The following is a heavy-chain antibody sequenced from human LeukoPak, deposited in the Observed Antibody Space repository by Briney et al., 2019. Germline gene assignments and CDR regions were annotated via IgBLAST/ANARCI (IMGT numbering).Heavy chain of an antibody. V-gene: IGHV3-9*03. CDR1: GFTFSSYG. D-gene: IGHD3-3*01. J-gene: IGHJ4*02. Sequence: GGSLRLSCAASGFTFSSYGMSWVRQAPGKGLEWVSGISWNSGSIGYADSVKGRFTISRDNAKNSLYLQMNSLRAEDMALYYCAKGRVDFWSGYYFDYWGQGTLVTVSS. CDR2: ISWNSGSI. CDR3: AKGRVDFWSGYYFDY.